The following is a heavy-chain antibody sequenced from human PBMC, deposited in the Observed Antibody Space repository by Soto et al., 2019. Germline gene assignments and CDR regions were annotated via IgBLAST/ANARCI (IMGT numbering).Heavy chain of an antibody. CDR3: ARSGYCSSTSCPRYYYYYGMDV. J-gene: IGHJ6*02. V-gene: IGHV1-18*01. D-gene: IGHD2-2*01. CDR2: ISAYNGNT. Sequence: QVQLVQSGAEVKKPGASVKVSCKASGYTFTSYGISWVRQGPGQGLEWMGWISAYNGNTNYAQKLQGRVTMTTDTSTSTASMELRSLRSDDTAVYYCARSGYCSSTSCPRYYYYYGMDVWGQGTTVTVSS. CDR1: GYTFTSYG.